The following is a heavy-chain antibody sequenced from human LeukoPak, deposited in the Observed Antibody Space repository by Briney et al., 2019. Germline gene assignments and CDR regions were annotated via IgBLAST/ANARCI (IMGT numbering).Heavy chain of an antibody. CDR2: ISYSGST. V-gene: IGHV4-59*01. CDR3: AREVKDYYYDSSGYFNY. D-gene: IGHD3-22*01. Sequence: SETLSLTCTVSGGSISSYFWSWIRQPPGKGLEWIGYISYSGSTNYNPSLKSRVTISVDTSKNQFSLKLRSVTAADTAVYYCAREVKDYYYDSSGYFNYWGQGTLVTVSS. J-gene: IGHJ4*02. CDR1: GGSISSYF.